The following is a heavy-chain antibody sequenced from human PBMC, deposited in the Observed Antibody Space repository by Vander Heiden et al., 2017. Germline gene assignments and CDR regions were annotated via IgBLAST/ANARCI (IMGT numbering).Heavy chain of an antibody. CDR1: GCSISSSSYY. D-gene: IGHD3-10*01. CDR2: IYYSGST. Sequence: QLQLQESGPGLVTPSETLSLTCTVSGCSISSSSYYWGWLRQPPGKGLEWIGSIYYSGSTYFNPSLKSRVTISVDTSKNHFSLKLRSVTAADTAVYYCARQVSGWDWYFDLWFLGTLVTVS. J-gene: IGHJ2*01. CDR3: ARQVSGWDWYFDL. V-gene: IGHV4-39*01.